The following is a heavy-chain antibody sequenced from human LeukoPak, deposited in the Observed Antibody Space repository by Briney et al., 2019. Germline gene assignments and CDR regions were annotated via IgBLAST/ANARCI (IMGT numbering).Heavy chain of an antibody. V-gene: IGHV3-53*01. D-gene: IGHD2-21*01. CDR1: GFAVSTNY. CDR3: TRGGSIWD. CDR2: ISTSGTT. J-gene: IGHJ4*02. Sequence: GGSLRLSCAASGFAVSTNYMSWVRQVSGEGLEFVSLISTSGTTDYADSVKGRFTISSDDSKNTLYLQMNSLRAEDTAVYFCTRGGSIWDWGQGTLVTVSS.